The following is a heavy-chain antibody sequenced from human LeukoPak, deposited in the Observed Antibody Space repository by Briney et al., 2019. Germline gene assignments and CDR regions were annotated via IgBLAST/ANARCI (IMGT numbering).Heavy chain of an antibody. Sequence: PSETLSLTCIVSGGSIRNYNNYWGWIRQPPGKGLEWIGSVYYTGSTYYNPSLQSRITVSVDTSKNQFSLKLSSVTAADTAVYYCVRHHKYCSSTSCYKVGDPTDAFATWGLGTMVTVSS. J-gene: IGHJ3*02. CDR3: VRHHKYCSSTSCYKVGDPTDAFAT. D-gene: IGHD2-2*01. CDR1: GGSIRNYNNY. CDR2: VYYTGST. V-gene: IGHV4-39*01.